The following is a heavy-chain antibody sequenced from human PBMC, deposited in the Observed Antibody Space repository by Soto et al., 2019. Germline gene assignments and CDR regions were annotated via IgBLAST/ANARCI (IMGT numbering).Heavy chain of an antibody. CDR3: ARARLRFLEWSSLDP. J-gene: IGHJ5*02. Sequence: SETLSLTCTVSGGSISSYYWSWIRQPPGKGLEWIGYIYYSGSTNYNPSLKSRVTISVDTSKNQFSLKLSSVTAADTAVYYCARARLRFLEWSSLDPWGQGTLVTV. CDR1: GGSISSYY. V-gene: IGHV4-59*01. CDR2: IYYSGST. D-gene: IGHD3-3*01.